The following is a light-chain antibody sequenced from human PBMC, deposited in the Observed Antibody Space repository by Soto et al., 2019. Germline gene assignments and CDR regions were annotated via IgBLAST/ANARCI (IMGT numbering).Light chain of an antibody. CDR2: GAS. J-gene: IGKJ4*01. CDR1: QSLSSN. Sequence: ERVMTQSPGTLPVSPGERATLSCRASQSLSSNLAWYQQKPGQAPRLLIYGASTRATGIPARFSGSGSGTEFTLTISSLQSEDFAVYYCQQYNNWPLTFGGGTKVEIK. CDR3: QQYNNWPLT. V-gene: IGKV3-15*01.